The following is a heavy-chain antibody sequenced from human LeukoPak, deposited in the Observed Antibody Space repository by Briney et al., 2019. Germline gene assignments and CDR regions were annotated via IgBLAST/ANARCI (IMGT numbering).Heavy chain of an antibody. CDR3: ARVGALSSSWLLY. J-gene: IGHJ4*02. D-gene: IGHD6-13*01. CDR2: ISSSSSYI. Sequence: KAGGSLRLSCAASRFTFSSYSMNWVRQAPGKGLEWVSSISSSSSYIYYTDSVKGRFTISRDNAKNSLYLQMNSLRVEDTAVYYCARVGALSSSWLLYWGQGTLVTVSS. CDR1: RFTFSSYS. V-gene: IGHV3-21*01.